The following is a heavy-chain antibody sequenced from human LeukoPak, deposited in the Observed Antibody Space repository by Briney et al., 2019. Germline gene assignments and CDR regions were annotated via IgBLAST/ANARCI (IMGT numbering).Heavy chain of an antibody. V-gene: IGHV3-23*01. CDR3: AKDRSYRRAAGINWFDP. CDR1: GFTFSSYA. Sequence: GGSLRLSCAASGFTFSSYAMSWVRQAPGKGLEWVSAISGSGGSTYYADSVKGRFTISRDNSKNTLYLQMNSLRAEDTAVYYCAKDRSYRRAAGINWFDPWGQGTLVTVSS. CDR2: ISGSGGST. J-gene: IGHJ5*02. D-gene: IGHD6-13*01.